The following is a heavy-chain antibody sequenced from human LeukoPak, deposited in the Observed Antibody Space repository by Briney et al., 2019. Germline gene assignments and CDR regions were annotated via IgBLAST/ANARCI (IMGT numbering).Heavy chain of an antibody. CDR2: ISGSGGST. CDR3: AKDLGGSYYYFDY. CDR1: GFTFSSSE. D-gene: IGHD1-26*01. J-gene: IGHJ4*02. Sequence: GGSLRLSCTASGFTFSSSEMNWVRQAPGKGLEWVSAISGSGGSTYYADSVKGRFTISRDNSKNTLYLQMNSLRAEDTAVYYCAKDLGGSYYYFDYWGQGTLVTVSS. V-gene: IGHV3-23*01.